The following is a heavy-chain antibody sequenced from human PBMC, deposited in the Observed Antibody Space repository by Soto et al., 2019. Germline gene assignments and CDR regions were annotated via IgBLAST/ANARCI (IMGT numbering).Heavy chain of an antibody. V-gene: IGHV3-30*18. CDR1: GFNFDNYC. J-gene: IGHJ4*02. CDR2: ITYDGSNK. CDR3: AKDRVGGTFYTPLVF. Sequence: GGSLRLSCQASGFNFDNYCMHWVRQAPGKGLEWVAVITYDGSNKYYADSVKGRFTISRDNSKNTLSLHLNTLKPEDTAVYHCAKDRVGGTFYTPLVFWGQGTLVTVSS. D-gene: IGHD1-7*01.